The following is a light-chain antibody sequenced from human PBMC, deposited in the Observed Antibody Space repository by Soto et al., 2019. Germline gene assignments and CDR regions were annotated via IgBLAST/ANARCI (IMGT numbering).Light chain of an antibody. V-gene: IGKV1-39*01. CDR2: AAS. J-gene: IGKJ2*01. CDR3: QQSYSTPRT. CDR1: QSIGSY. Sequence: DIQMTQSPSSLSASVGDRVTITCRASQSIGSYLNRYQQKPGKATKLLIYAASSLQSGVPSRFSGSGAGTDFTLTISSLQPEDFATYYCQQSYSTPRTLGQGTKLEIK.